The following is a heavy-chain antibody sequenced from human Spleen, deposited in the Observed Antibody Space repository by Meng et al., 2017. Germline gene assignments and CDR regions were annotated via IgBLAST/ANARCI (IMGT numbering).Heavy chain of an antibody. V-gene: IGHV5-51*01. D-gene: IGHD6-13*01. CDR1: GYDFTKYW. CDR2: IYPGDSNM. CDR3: ARHPSSSWYGGYAFDI. J-gene: IGHJ3*02. Sequence: GESLKISCKASGYDFTKYWIGWVRQRPGKGLEWMGIIYPGDSNMRYSPSFQGQVTISADKSISTAYLQWSSLKASDTAMYYCARHPSSSWYGGYAFDIWGQGTMVTVSS.